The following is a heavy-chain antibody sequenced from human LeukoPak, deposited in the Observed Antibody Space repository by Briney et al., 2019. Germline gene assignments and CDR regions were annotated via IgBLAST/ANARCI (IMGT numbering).Heavy chain of an antibody. CDR2: IYYSGST. CDR3: ARGTTAVSPVADIDY. J-gene: IGHJ4*02. V-gene: IGHV4-59*12. Sequence: TSETLSLTCTVSGGSISSYYWSWIRQPPGKALEWIGHIYYSGSTYYNPSLKSRVTISVDRSKNQFSLKLSSVTAADTAVYYCARGTTAVSPVADIDYWGQGTLVTVSS. CDR1: GGSISSYY. D-gene: IGHD6-19*01.